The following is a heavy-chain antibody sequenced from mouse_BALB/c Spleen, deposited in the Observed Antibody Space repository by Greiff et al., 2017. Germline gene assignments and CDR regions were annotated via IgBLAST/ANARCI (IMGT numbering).Heavy chain of an antibody. CDR1: GFTFSSFG. J-gene: IGHJ4*01. V-gene: IGHV5-17*02. Sequence: EVMLVESGGGLVQPGGSRKLSCAASGFTFSSFGMHWVRQAPEKGLEWVAYISSGSSTIYYADTVKGRFTISRDNPKNTLFLQMTSLRSEDTAMYYCARHGRDAMDYWGQGTSVTVSS. CDR2: ISSGSSTI. CDR3: ARHGRDAMDY.